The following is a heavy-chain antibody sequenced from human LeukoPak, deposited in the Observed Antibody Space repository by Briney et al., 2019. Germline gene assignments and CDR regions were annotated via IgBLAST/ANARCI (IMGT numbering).Heavy chain of an antibody. CDR2: ISGSGGST. D-gene: IGHD6-13*01. CDR3: AKRQTAVPHSSSWYYYYYMDV. J-gene: IGHJ6*03. CDR1: GFTFSSYA. V-gene: IGHV3-23*01. Sequence: PGGSLRLSCAASGFTFSSYAMSWVRQAPGKGLEWVSAISGSGGSTYYADSVKGRFTISRDNSKNTLCLQMNSLRAEDTAVYYCAKRQTAVPHSSSWYYYYYMDVWGKGTTVTVSS.